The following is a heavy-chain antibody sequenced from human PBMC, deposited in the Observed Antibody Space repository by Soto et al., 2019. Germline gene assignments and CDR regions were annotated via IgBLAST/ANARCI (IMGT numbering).Heavy chain of an antibody. D-gene: IGHD3-10*01. CDR1: GSKLTTSD. V-gene: IGHV4-59*01. J-gene: IGHJ6*02. CDR3: ARGEDEFFYYGLEG. Sequence: DTLSLTCRGSGSKLTTSDYYLLRRQPGPGQDLLAYIYDTGISGYTPSTSYNPSLKSRVTMSVDTSKSQFSLKLTSVTAADTAVYDGARGEDEFFYYGLEGWGQGLTVNVS. CDR2: IYDTGISGYTPST.